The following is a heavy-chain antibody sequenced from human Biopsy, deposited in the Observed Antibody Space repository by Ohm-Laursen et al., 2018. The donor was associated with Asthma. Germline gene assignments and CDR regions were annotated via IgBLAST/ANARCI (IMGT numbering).Heavy chain of an antibody. Sequence: SSVKVSCKTSGYTFNSAGITWVRQAPGQGLEWMGWISIFNGNTKVAQKLQDRVTMITDTSTSTAYMELRSLRSDDTAVYFCARAVDYSRYYGVDVWGQGTTVTAS. J-gene: IGHJ6*02. CDR3: ARAVDYSRYYGVDV. CDR1: GYTFNSAG. V-gene: IGHV1-18*01. CDR2: ISIFNGNT. D-gene: IGHD3-10*01.